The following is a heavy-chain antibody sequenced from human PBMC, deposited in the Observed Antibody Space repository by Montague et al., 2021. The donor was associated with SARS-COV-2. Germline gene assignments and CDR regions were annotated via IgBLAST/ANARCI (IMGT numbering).Heavy chain of an antibody. Sequence: SLRLSCAASGFTVSSNYMSWVRQAPGKGLEWVSVIYSGGSTYYADSVKGRFTISRDNSKNTLYLQMNSLRAEDTAVYYCARAGGRYCSGGSCHFGYWGQGTLVTVSS. CDR2: IYSGGST. J-gene: IGHJ4*02. D-gene: IGHD2-15*01. CDR3: ARAGGRYCSGGSCHFGY. V-gene: IGHV3-53*01. CDR1: GFTVSSNY.